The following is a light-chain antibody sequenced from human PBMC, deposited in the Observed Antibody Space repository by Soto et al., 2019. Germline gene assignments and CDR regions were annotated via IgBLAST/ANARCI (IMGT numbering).Light chain of an antibody. Sequence: QSALTQPPSASGSPGQSVTISCTGTSSDVGGYNYVSWYQQHPGKAPKLMIYDVSKRPSGVPDRFSGSKSGNTASLTVSGLQAEDEADYYCSSYAGSNHVVFGGGTQLTDL. CDR2: DVS. CDR1: SSDVGGYNY. CDR3: SSYAGSNHVV. J-gene: IGLJ2*01. V-gene: IGLV2-8*01.